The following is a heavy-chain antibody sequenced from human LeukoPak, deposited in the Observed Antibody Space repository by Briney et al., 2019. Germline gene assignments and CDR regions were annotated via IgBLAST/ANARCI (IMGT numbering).Heavy chain of an antibody. CDR2: IYYSGST. D-gene: IGHD3-3*01. CDR3: ARERLGGNWFDP. J-gene: IGHJ5*02. CDR1: GGSISSYY. V-gene: IGHV4-59*01. Sequence: SETLSLTCTVSGGSISSYYWSWIRQPPGKGLEWIGYIYYSGSTNYNPSLKSRVTISVDTSKNQFSLKLSSVTAADTAVYYCARERLGGNWFDPWGQGTLVTVSS.